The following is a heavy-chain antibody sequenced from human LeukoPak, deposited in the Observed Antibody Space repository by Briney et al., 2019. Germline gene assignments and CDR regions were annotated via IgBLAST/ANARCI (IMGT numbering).Heavy chain of an antibody. CDR2: MYHSGST. V-gene: IGHV4-38-2*01. Sequence: ASETLSLTCGVSGDSINSGHYWGWTRQPPGKGLEWIGSMYHSGSTYYNPSLKSRVTISIDTSKNQFSLKLRSVTAADTAVYFCARNVTMVLPGQGAFDIWGQGTMVTVSS. J-gene: IGHJ3*02. CDR1: GDSINSGHY. D-gene: IGHD4/OR15-4a*01. CDR3: ARNVTMVLPGQGAFDI.